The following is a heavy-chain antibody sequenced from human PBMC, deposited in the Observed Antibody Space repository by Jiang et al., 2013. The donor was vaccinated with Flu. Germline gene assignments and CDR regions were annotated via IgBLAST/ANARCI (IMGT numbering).Heavy chain of an antibody. Sequence: AEVKKPGASVKVSCKASGYIFTNYGLTWVRQAPGHGLEWMGWISPYNGNTNYEEKFQGRLALTTDTVRDTSTSTVYMELSSLRSEDTAVYFCARELSKALDYWGQGVLVTVSS. CDR3: ARELSKALDY. V-gene: IGHV1-18*01. CDR1: GYIFTNYG. CDR2: ISPYNGNT. J-gene: IGHJ4*02. D-gene: IGHD3-10*01.